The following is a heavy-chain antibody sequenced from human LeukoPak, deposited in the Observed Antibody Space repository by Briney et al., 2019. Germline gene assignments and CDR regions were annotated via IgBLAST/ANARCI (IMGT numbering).Heavy chain of an antibody. V-gene: IGHV3-74*01. CDR1: GFIVSSYW. CDR3: PRERRGSYYAFEL. CDR2: IRRDGIET. J-gene: IGHJ4*01. D-gene: IGHD3-16*01. Sequence: GGSLRLSCAASGFIVSSYWMRWVRQAPGQGLVWVSLIRRDGIETNYADSVKGRFTISRDNAKNSVALQVDGLRADDTAVYFCPRERRGSYYAFELWGPGNPVTVS.